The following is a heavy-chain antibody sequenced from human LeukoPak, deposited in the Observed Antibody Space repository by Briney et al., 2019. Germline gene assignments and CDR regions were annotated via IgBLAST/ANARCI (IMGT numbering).Heavy chain of an antibody. D-gene: IGHD4-11*01. V-gene: IGHV4-61*02. CDR2: IYTSGST. CDR1: GGSISSGSYY. J-gene: IGHJ4*02. Sequence: SQTLSLTCTVSGGSISSGSYYWGWIRQPAGKGLEWIVRIYTSGSTNYNPSLKSRFTISVDTSKNQFSLKLSSVTAADTAVYYCARVLGSNPFDYWGQGTLATVSS. CDR3: ARVLGSNPFDY.